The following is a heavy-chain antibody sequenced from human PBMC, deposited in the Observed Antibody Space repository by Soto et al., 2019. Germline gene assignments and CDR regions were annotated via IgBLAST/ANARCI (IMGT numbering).Heavy chain of an antibody. D-gene: IGHD2-2*01. J-gene: IGHJ5*02. CDR2: IIPIFGTA. Sequence: GASVKVSCKASGGTFSSYAISWVRQAPGQGLEWMGGIIPIFGTANYAQKFQGRVTITADESTSTAYMELSSLRSEDTAVYYCARDVTEPPLGYCSSTSCRGNWFDPWGQGTLVTVSS. CDR1: GGTFSSYA. CDR3: ARDVTEPPLGYCSSTSCRGNWFDP. V-gene: IGHV1-69*13.